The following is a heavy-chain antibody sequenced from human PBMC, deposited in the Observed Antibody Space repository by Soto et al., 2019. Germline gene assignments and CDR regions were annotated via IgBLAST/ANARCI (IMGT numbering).Heavy chain of an antibody. D-gene: IGHD6-6*01. V-gene: IGHV3-23*01. CDR2: ISGSDDST. CDR1: GFTFSDYY. Sequence: GSLRLSCAASGFTFSDYYMSWIRQAPGKGLEWVSVISGSDDSTYYADSVKGRFTISRDNSKNTLYLQMNSLRAEDTAVYYCAKRSSSSTFYYWGQGTLVTVSS. J-gene: IGHJ4*02. CDR3: AKRSSSSTFYY.